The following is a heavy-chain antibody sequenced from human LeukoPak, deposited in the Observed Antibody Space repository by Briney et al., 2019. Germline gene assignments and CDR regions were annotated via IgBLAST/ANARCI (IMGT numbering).Heavy chain of an antibody. CDR2: ISSSGSTI. V-gene: IGHV3-11*04. CDR3: RSGPTRSDAFDI. CDR1: GFTFSDYY. D-gene: IGHD5-12*01. Sequence: GGSLRLSCAACGFTFSDYYMSWIRQAPGKGLEWVSYISSSGSTIYYADSVKGRFTISRDNAKNSLYLQMNSLRAEDTAVYYCRSGPTRSDAFDIWGQGTMVTVSS. J-gene: IGHJ3*02.